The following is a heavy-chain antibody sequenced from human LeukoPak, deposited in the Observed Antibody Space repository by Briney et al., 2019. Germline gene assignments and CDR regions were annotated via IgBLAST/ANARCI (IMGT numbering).Heavy chain of an antibody. CDR3: AREGYCSSTSCPIDY. CDR2: ISSSSSYI. J-gene: IGHJ4*02. Sequence: KSGGSLRLSCAASGFTFSSYSMNWVRQAPGKGLEWVSSISSSSSYIYYADSVKGRFTISRDNAKNSLYLQMNSLRAEDTAVYYCAREGYCSSTSCPIDYWGQGTLVTVSS. D-gene: IGHD2-2*01. V-gene: IGHV3-21*01. CDR1: GFTFSSYS.